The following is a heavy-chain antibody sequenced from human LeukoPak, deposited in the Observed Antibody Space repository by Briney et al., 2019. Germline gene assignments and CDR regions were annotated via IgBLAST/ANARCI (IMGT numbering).Heavy chain of an antibody. D-gene: IGHD7-27*01. V-gene: IGHV3-30*18. CDR1: GFTFTTYA. J-gene: IGHJ4*02. CDR3: AKDGNWARFEN. Sequence: GGSLRLSCAASGFTFTTYAMHWVRQAPGKGLEWVAVISSDISYRSYADSVKGRFTISRDNSKNTLYLQMNSPRAEDTAAYYCAKDGNWARFENWGQGTLVTVSS. CDR2: ISSDISYR.